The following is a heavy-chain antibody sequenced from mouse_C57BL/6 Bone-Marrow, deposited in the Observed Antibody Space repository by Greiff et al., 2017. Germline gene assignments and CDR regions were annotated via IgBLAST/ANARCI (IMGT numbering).Heavy chain of an antibody. J-gene: IGHJ1*03. CDR3: TRSHYSNWYFDV. Sequence: VQLQQSGTVLARPGASVKMSCKTSGYTFTSYWMHWVKQRPGQGLEWIGAIYPGNSDTSYNQKFKGKAKLTAVTSASTAYMELSSLTNEDSAVYYCTRSHYSNWYFDVWGTGTTVTVSS. CDR1: GYTFTSYW. D-gene: IGHD2-5*01. CDR2: IYPGNSDT. V-gene: IGHV1-5*01.